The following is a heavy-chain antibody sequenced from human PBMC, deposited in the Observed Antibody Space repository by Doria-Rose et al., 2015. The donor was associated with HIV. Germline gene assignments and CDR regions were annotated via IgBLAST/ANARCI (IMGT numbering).Heavy chain of an antibody. CDR1: GYTFTNYG. J-gene: IGHJ5*01. CDR2: ITVYNGHT. V-gene: IGHV1-18*01. Sequence: QVQLVQSGAEVKKPGASVRVSCKASGYTFTNYGLAWVRQAPGQGLEWMGWITVYNGHTSYAQKFHDRVTMTTDTSTRTAYLEVRNLGSDDTAVYYCARKPRFYYDTSAWFKFWGQGTLVTVSS. CDR3: ARKPRFYYDTSAWFKF. D-gene: IGHD3-22*01.